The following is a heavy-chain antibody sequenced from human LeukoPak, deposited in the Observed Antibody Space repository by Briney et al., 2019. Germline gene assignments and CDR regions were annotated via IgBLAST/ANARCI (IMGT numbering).Heavy chain of an antibody. CDR1: GGSFSSSSYY. V-gene: IGHV4-39*01. CDR2: MYYSGST. Sequence: PSETLSLTCTVSGGSFSSSSYYWGWIRHPPGKGLEWIGRMYYSGSTYYNASLRSRVTISVDMSKNQFSLKLSSVTAADTAVYYCARHFDRDGYKSNAFDIWGQGTMVTVSS. CDR3: ARHFDRDGYKSNAFDI. D-gene: IGHD5-24*01. J-gene: IGHJ3*02.